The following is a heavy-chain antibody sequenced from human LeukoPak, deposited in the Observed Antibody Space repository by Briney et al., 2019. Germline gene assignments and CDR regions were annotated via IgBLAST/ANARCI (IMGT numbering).Heavy chain of an antibody. J-gene: IGHJ4*02. D-gene: IGHD2-2*01. CDR2: ISYSSRAR. Sequence: PGGSLRLSCAASGFTFSSYNMNWVRQAPGKGLEWVSSISYSSRARYYADSVKGRFTISRDNFKDSLYLQMDSLRAEDTAVYYCARAYCSSTSCLGWGQGTLVTVSS. CDR3: ARAYCSSTSCLG. V-gene: IGHV3-48*01. CDR1: GFTFSSYN.